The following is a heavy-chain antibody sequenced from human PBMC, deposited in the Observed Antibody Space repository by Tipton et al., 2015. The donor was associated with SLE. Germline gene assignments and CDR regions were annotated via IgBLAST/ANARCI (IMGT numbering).Heavy chain of an antibody. CDR1: GGSLSGYY. V-gene: IGHV4-34*01. Sequence: LRLSCAVYGGSLSGYYWSWIRQPPGKGLEWIGEINHSGSTNYNPSLKSRVTISVDTSKNQFSLKLSSVTAADTAVYYCATFYGSGSSHFDYWGQGTLVTVSS. CDR2: INHSGST. J-gene: IGHJ4*02. CDR3: ATFYGSGSSHFDY. D-gene: IGHD3-10*01.